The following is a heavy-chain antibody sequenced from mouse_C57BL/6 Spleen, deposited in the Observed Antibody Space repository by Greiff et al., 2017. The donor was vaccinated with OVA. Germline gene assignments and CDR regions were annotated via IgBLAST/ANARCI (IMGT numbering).Heavy chain of an antibody. Sequence: EVQLKQSGPELVKPGASVKIPCKASGYTFTDYNMDWVKQSHGKSLEWIGDINPNNGGTIYNQKFKGKATLTVDKSSSTAYMELRSLTSEDTAVYYCAREGITRGYYAMDYWGQGTSVTVSS. CDR3: AREGITRGYYAMDY. D-gene: IGHD2-4*01. V-gene: IGHV1-18*01. CDR2: INPNNGGT. CDR1: GYTFTDYN. J-gene: IGHJ4*01.